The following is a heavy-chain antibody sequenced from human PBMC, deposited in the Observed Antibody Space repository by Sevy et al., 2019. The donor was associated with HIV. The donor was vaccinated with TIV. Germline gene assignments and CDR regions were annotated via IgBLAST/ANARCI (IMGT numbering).Heavy chain of an antibody. J-gene: IGHJ4*02. CDR3: ARGIYGSGSRLGLGY. V-gene: IGHV3-7*01. D-gene: IGHD3-10*01. CDR2: MRQDGSEK. Sequence: GGSLRLSCAASGFTFSSYWMTWVRQAPGKGLEWVANMRQDGSEKSYVDSVKGRFTISRDKAKNSLYLQMNSLRAEDTAVYYCARGIYGSGSRLGLGYWGQGTLVTVSS. CDR1: GFTFSSYW.